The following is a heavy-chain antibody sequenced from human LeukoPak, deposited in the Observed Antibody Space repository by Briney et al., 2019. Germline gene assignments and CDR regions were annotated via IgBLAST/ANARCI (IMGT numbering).Heavy chain of an antibody. CDR1: GYTFTGYY. V-gene: IGHV1-2*02. CDR3: ARGGGQQLPFHWFDP. Sequence: ASVKVSCKASGYTFTGYYMHWVRQAPGQGLEWMGWINPNSGGTNYAQKFQGRVTMTRDTSISTAYMELSRLRSDDTAVYYCARGGGQQLPFHWFDPWGQGTLVTVSS. CDR2: INPNSGGT. J-gene: IGHJ5*02. D-gene: IGHD6-13*01.